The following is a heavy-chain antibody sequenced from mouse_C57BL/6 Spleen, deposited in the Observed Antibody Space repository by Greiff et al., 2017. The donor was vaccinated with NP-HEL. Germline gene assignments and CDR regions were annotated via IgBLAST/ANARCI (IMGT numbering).Heavy chain of an antibody. CDR3: ARGGITTVAYAMDY. D-gene: IGHD1-1*01. Sequence: VQLQQPGAELVKPGASVKMSCKASGYTFTSYWITWVKQRPGQGLEWIGDIYPGSGSTNYNEKFKSKATLTVDTSSSTAYMQLSSLTSEDSAVYYCARGGITTVAYAMDYWGQGTSVTVSS. CDR1: GYTFTSYW. CDR2: IYPGSGST. V-gene: IGHV1-55*01. J-gene: IGHJ4*01.